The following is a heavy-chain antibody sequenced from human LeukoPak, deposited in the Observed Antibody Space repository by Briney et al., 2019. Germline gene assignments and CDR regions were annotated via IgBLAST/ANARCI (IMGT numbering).Heavy chain of an antibody. Sequence: ASVKVSCKASGYTFTGYYIHWVRQAPGQGLEWMGWINPNSGGTNYAQKFQGRVTMTRDTSISTAYMELSRLRSDDTAVYYCARGTSYYYDSSVYLIDDWGQGTLVTVSS. V-gene: IGHV1-2*02. CDR2: INPNSGGT. CDR3: ARGTSYYYDSSVYLIDD. CDR1: GYTFTGYY. D-gene: IGHD3-22*01. J-gene: IGHJ4*02.